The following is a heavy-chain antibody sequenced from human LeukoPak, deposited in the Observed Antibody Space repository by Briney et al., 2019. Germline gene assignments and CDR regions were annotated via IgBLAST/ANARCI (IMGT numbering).Heavy chain of an antibody. J-gene: IGHJ4*02. CDR3: AKNTLGSPEGYFEF. Sequence: PGGSLRLSCAASGITFSTYAMSWVRQAPGKGLEWVSVISGSGGSTYYTDSVKGRFTISRDNSKNTLYPQMNSLRADDTAVYYCAKNTLGSPEGYFEFWGQGTLVTVSS. V-gene: IGHV3-23*01. D-gene: IGHD2-15*01. CDR1: GITFSTYA. CDR2: ISGSGGST.